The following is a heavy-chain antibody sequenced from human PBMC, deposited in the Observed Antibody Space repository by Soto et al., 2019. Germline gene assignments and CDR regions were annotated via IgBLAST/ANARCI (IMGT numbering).Heavy chain of an antibody. CDR3: SRVLGGLSLDYFDL. CDR2: IYYTGST. V-gene: IGHV4-31*03. CDR1: NGSINSAGNF. Sequence: SETLSLTCSVSNGSINSAGNFWSWLRKNTGKGLEWLGYIYYTGSTYYNPSLQRRVAFSVDTSKTRFSLKLTSVTAADTAVYYCSRVLGGLSLDYFDLWGQGSLVTVS. D-gene: IGHD3-16*01. J-gene: IGHJ4*02.